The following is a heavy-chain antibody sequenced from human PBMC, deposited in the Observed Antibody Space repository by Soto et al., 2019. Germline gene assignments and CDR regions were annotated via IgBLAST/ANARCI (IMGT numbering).Heavy chain of an antibody. D-gene: IGHD6-19*01. V-gene: IGHV3-15*07. CDR3: ATEGHSSGWGWWAY. J-gene: IGHJ4*02. Sequence: GGSLRLSCAASGLTFSNAWMNWVGQDRGKGLKWVGRIKRNSDGGTTDYPALVKGRFTISRDDSKNTVYLQMNSLKSEDTAVYYCATEGHSSGWGWWAYWGQGT. CDR1: GLTFSNAW. CDR2: IKRNSDGGTT.